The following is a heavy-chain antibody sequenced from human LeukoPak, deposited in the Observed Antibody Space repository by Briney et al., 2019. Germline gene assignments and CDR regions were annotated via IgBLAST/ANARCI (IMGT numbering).Heavy chain of an antibody. J-gene: IGHJ4*02. CDR1: GFTVSSSY. Sequence: GGSLRRSCAASGFTVSSSYMSWVRQAPENGLEWVSVIYSGGTTYYADSVKGRFTISRDNSMNALYLQMNSLRAEDTALYYCARGHIGTYHYFDYWGQGTLVTVSS. CDR3: ARGHIGTYHYFDY. V-gene: IGHV3-53*01. CDR2: IYSGGTT. D-gene: IGHD1-26*01.